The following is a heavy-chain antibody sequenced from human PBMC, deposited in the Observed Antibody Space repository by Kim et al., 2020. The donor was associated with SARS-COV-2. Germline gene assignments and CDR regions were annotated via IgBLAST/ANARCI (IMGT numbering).Heavy chain of an antibody. D-gene: IGHD6-19*01. Sequence: KGLEWIGEIRHSGSTDQNPSLRSRLTLSVDTSKNQFSLKLSSVTAADAGVYYCARGRKLRLSSSAWSRGNWFDPWGPGILVSVSS. V-gene: IGHV4-34*01. CDR3: ARGRKLRLSSSAWSRGNWFDP. CDR2: IRHSGST. J-gene: IGHJ5*02.